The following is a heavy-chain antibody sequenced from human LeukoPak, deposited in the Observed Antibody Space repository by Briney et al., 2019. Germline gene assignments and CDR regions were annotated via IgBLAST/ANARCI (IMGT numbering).Heavy chain of an antibody. D-gene: IGHD3-3*01. CDR3: ARQTYHDFWSGYSDY. Sequence: PSETLSLTCAVSGYSISSGYYWGWIRQPPGKGLEWIGSIYHSGSTYYNPSLKSRVTISVDTSKNQFSLKLSSVTTADTAVYYCARQTYHDFWSGYSDYWGQGTLVTVSS. CDR2: IYHSGST. CDR1: GYSISSGYY. J-gene: IGHJ4*02. V-gene: IGHV4-38-2*01.